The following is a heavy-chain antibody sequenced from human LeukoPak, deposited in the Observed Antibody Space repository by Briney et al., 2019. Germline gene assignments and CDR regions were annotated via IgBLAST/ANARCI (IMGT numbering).Heavy chain of an antibody. CDR1: GGSISSYY. CDR3: ARARGSGSWSLYGMDV. J-gene: IGHJ6*02. Sequence: SETLSLTCTVSGGSISSYYWSWIRQPPGKGLEWIGYISYSGSTNFNPSLKSRVTISVDTSKNQFSLKLSSVTAADTAVYYCARARGSGSWSLYGMDVWGQGTTVTVSS. V-gene: IGHV4-59*12. CDR2: ISYSGST. D-gene: IGHD3-10*01.